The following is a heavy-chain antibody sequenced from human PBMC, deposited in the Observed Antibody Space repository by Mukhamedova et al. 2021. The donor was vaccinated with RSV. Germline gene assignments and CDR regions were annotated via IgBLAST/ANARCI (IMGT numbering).Heavy chain of an antibody. CDR2: ISGSGGST. J-gene: IGHJ3*02. V-gene: IGHV3-23*01. Sequence: APGKGLEWVSAISGSGGSTYYADSVKGRFTISRDNSKNTLYLQMNSLRAEDTAVYYCAKLREYDAFDIWGKGTMVTVSS. CDR3: AKLREYDAFDI. D-gene: IGHD3-10*01.